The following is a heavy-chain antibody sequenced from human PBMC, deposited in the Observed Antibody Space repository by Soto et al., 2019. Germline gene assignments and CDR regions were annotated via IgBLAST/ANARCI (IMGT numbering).Heavy chain of an antibody. J-gene: IGHJ3*02. CDR3: ARAEGDFTFDI. Sequence: HPGGSLRLSCAASGFTFSSFAMSWVRQAPGKGLEWVSGITGSGANIYYADSVKGRFTISRENAKNSLYLQMNSLRAGDTAVYYCARAEGDFTFDIWGQGTMVTVSS. D-gene: IGHD3-16*01. V-gene: IGHV3-23*01. CDR1: GFTFSSFA. CDR2: ITGSGANI.